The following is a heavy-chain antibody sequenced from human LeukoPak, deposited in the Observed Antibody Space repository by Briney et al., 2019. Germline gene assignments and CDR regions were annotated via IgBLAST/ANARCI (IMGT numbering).Heavy chain of an antibody. CDR2: ISYNSGDI. CDR3: ARGITMIVVVGDAFDI. CDR1: GFSFDDCA. D-gene: IGHD3-22*01. Sequence: GRSLRLSCAAPGFSFDDCAMYWGRQAPGKGLEWVSGISYNSGDIGYADSVKGRFTISRDNAKNSLYLHMTSLRPEDTAVYYCARGITMIVVVGDAFDIWGQGTMVTVSS. V-gene: IGHV3-9*01. J-gene: IGHJ3*02.